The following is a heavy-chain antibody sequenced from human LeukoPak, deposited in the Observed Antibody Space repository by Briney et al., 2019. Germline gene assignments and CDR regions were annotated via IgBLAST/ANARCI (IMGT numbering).Heavy chain of an antibody. D-gene: IGHD3-10*01. Sequence: SVKVSCKSSGGTFSSYAIRWVRQAPGQGLEWMGRIIPNLGIANYAQKFQGRVTITADKSTSTAYMELSSLRSEDTAVYYCARERDKVLLWFGELFRTYYYYGMGVWGQGTPVTVSS. CDR3: ARERDKVLLWFGELFRTYYYYGMGV. J-gene: IGHJ6*02. CDR1: GGTFSSYA. CDR2: IIPNLGIA. V-gene: IGHV1-69*04.